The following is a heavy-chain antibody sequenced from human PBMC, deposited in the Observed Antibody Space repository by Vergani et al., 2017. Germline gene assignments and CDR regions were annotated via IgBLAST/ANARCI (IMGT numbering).Heavy chain of an antibody. J-gene: IGHJ4*02. Sequence: VQLLESGGGLVQPGGSLRLSCAASGFTFSSYAMSWIRQPPGKGLEWIGEINHSGSTNYNPSLKSRVTISVDTSKNQFSLKLSSVTAADTAVYYCAIGLATNEDYWGQGTLVTVSS. V-gene: IGHV4-34*01. CDR3: AIGLATNEDY. CDR2: INHSGST. CDR1: GFTFSSYA.